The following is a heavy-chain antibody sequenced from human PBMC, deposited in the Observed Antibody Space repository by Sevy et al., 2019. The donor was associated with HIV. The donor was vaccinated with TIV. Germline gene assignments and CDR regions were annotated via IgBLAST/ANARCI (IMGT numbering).Heavy chain of an antibody. CDR3: ARDPHEIMLSGSYYLY. V-gene: IGHV3-33*01. J-gene: IGHJ4*02. Sequence: GGSLRLSCAASGFIFSYYGMHWVRQAPGKGLEWVAVIWYDGSNTIYADSVKGRFTISRDNSKNILYLQMNSLGDEETAVYYCARDPHEIMLSGSYYLYWGQGTRVTVSS. D-gene: IGHD1-26*01. CDR2: IWYDGSNT. CDR1: GFIFSYYG.